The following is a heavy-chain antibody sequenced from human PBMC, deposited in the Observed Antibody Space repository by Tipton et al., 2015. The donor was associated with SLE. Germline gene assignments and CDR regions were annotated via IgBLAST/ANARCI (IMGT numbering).Heavy chain of an antibody. Sequence: QSGAEVKKPGASVKVSCKASGYTFTGYYMHWVRQATGQGLEGMGWINPNSGGTNYAQKFQGRVTMTRDTSISTAYMELSRLRSDDTAVYYCARDPGLGYCSSTSCRGDAFDIGGQGTMVTVSS. CDR2: INPNSGGT. CDR1: GYTFTGYY. D-gene: IGHD2-2*01. V-gene: IGHV1-2*02. J-gene: IGHJ3*02. CDR3: ARDPGLGYCSSTSCRGDAFDI.